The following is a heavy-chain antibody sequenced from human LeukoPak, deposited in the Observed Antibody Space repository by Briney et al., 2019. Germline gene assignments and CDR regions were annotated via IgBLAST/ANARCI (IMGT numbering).Heavy chain of an antibody. CDR2: INPSGGRT. D-gene: IGHD3-3*01. V-gene: IGHV1-46*01. CDR3: ARERYDFWSGYSLGVDY. J-gene: IGHJ4*02. CDR1: GYTFTSYY. Sequence: ASVKVSCKASGYTFTSYYMHWVRQAPGQGLEWMGIINPSGGRTSYAQKFQGRVTMTRDMSTSTVYMELSSLRSEDTAVYYCARERYDFWSGYSLGVDYWGQGTLVTVSS.